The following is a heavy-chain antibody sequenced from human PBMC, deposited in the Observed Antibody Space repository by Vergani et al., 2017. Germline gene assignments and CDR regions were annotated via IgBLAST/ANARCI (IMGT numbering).Heavy chain of an antibody. CDR1: GYTFGDYY. CDR3: ASLGLAAAAVFFDY. D-gene: IGHD6-13*01. CDR2: IDPENGKT. V-gene: IGHV1-69-2*01. Sequence: EVQLVQSGAEVRKPGATVQISCKVSGYTFGDYYMHWVHQATGKWLEWMGLIDPENGKTTYAERFQGRVTFTADTSKDTAYLELNYLRSEDTAIYDCASLGLAAAAVFFDYWGQGSLVTVSS. J-gene: IGHJ4*02.